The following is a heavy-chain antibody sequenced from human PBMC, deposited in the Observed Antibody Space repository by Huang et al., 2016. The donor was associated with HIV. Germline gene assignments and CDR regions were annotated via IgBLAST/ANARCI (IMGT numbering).Heavy chain of an antibody. CDR2: VSAYSGYT. Sequence: QIQLVQSGPEVEKPGASVKVSCKASGYTFSIYGISWVRQAPGQGPEWMGWVSAYSGYTNYAQKFQGRVTMTADTSARTAYMDLRSLTSDDTAVYYCARVPSDHFSDYWGQGTLVTVSS. CDR1: GYTFSIYG. J-gene: IGHJ4*02. V-gene: IGHV1-18*01. CDR3: ARVPSDHFSDY.